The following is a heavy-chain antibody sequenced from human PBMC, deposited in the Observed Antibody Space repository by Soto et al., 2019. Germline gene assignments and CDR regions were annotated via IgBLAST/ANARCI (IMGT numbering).Heavy chain of an antibody. CDR3: ARSSTSANYFDY. D-gene: IGHD2-2*01. J-gene: IGHJ4*02. V-gene: IGHV4-34*01. CDR2: INHSGST. CDR1: GGSFSGYY. Sequence: SETLSLTCAVYGGSFSGYYWSWIRQPPGKGLEWIGEINHSGSTNYNPSLKSRVTISVDTSKNQFSLKLSSVTAADTAVYYCARSSTSANYFDYWGQGTLVTVSS.